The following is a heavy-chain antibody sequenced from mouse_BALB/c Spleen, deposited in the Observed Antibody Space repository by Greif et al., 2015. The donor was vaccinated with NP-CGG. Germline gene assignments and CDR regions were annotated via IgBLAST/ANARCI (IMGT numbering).Heavy chain of an antibody. CDR3: ARDLIYYYCSSYY. Sequence: QVQLQQSGPELVKPGASVKISCKASGYTFTDYYINWVKQKPGQGLGWIGWIYPGSGNTKYNEKFKGKATLTVDTSSSTAYMQLSSLTSEDTAVYFCARDLIYYYCSSYYWGQGTTLTVSS. CDR2: IYPGSGNT. J-gene: IGHJ2*01. D-gene: IGHD1-1*01. CDR1: GYTFTDYY. V-gene: IGHV1-84*02.